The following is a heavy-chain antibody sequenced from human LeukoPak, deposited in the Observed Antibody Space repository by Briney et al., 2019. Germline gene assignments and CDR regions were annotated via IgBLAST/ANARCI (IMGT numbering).Heavy chain of an antibody. Sequence: ASVKVSCKASGYTFTSYGISWVRQGPGQGLEWMGWISAYNGNTNYAQKLQGRVTMTTDTSTSTAYMELRSLRSDDTAVYYCARKGAATSGLDYYYMDVWGKGTTVTVSS. CDR3: ARKGAATSGLDYYYMDV. J-gene: IGHJ6*03. CDR2: ISAYNGNT. CDR1: GYTFTSYG. V-gene: IGHV1-18*01. D-gene: IGHD1-26*01.